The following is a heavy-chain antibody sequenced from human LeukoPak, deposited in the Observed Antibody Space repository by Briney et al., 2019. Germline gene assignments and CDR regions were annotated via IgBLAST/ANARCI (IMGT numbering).Heavy chain of an antibody. Sequence: PPGGTLRLSCAASGFTFSSYAMSWVRQARGKGLEWVSAISGSGGSTYYADSVKGRFTISRDKSKNTLYLQMNSLRAEDTSVYYCAKDRTGMVRGVTDYWGQGTLVTVSS. CDR2: ISGSGGST. CDR3: AKDRTGMVRGVTDY. J-gene: IGHJ4*02. CDR1: GFTFSSYA. V-gene: IGHV3-23*01. D-gene: IGHD3-10*01.